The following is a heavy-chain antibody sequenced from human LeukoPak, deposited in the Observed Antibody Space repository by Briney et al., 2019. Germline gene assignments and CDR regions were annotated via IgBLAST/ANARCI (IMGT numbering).Heavy chain of an antibody. Sequence: GGSLRLSCAASGFTFSIYEMNWVRQAPGKGLEWVSYTSSSGSTIYYADSVKGRFTISRDNAKNSLYLQMNSLRAEDTAVYYCARVSYVGGYSGYFDYWGQGTLVTVSS. CDR2: TSSSGSTI. CDR3: ARVSYVGGYSGYFDY. J-gene: IGHJ4*02. D-gene: IGHD5-12*01. V-gene: IGHV3-48*03. CDR1: GFTFSIYE.